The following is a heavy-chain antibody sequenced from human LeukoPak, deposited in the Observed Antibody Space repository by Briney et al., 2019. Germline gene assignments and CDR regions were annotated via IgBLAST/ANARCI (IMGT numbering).Heavy chain of an antibody. J-gene: IGHJ3*02. CDR3: ARGEDYGDTTGAFDI. Sequence: SETLSLTCTVSGGSISSYYWSWIRQPPGKGLEWLGYIYYSGSTNYNPSLKSRVTISVDTSKNQFSLKLSSVTAADPAVYYCARGEDYGDTTGAFDIWGQGTMVTVSS. CDR2: IYYSGST. CDR1: GGSISSYY. D-gene: IGHD4-17*01. V-gene: IGHV4-59*01.